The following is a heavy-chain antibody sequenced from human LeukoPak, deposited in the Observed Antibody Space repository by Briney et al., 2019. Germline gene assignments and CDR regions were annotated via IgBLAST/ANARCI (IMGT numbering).Heavy chain of an antibody. J-gene: IGHJ6*03. CDR1: GASVSGSNYY. CDR2: IYSSGST. V-gene: IGHV4-39*01. D-gene: IGHD4-11*01. CDR3: ARVRVTTRYMDV. Sequence: PSETLSLTCAVSGASVSGSNYYWGWIRQPPGKGLEWIGNIYSSGSTYYNPSLKSRVAISVDTSKNQLSLKLSSVTAADTAVYYCARVRVTTRYMDVWGKGTTVTVSS.